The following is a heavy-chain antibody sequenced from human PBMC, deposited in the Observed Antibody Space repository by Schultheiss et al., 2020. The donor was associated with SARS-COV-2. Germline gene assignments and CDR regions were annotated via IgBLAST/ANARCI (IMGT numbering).Heavy chain of an antibody. V-gene: IGHV3-15*01. Sequence: GGSLRLSCAASGFTFSNAWMSWVRQAPGKGLEWVGRIKSKTDGGTTDYAAPVKGRFTISRDNAKNSLYLQMNSLRAEDTAVYYCARGGHDVVVPSQMDVGGQGTTVTVAS. J-gene: IGHJ6*02. CDR2: IKSKTDGGTT. CDR1: GFTFSNAW. CDR3: ARGGHDVVVPSQMDV. D-gene: IGHD2-2*01.